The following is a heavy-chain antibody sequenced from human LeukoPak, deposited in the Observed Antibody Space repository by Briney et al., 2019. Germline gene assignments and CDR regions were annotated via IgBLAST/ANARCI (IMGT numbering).Heavy chain of an antibody. CDR1: GGSISSYY. Sequence: SETLSLTCTVSGGSISSYYWSWIRQPAGKGLEWIGRIYTSGSTNYNPSLKGRVTMSVDTSKNQFSLKLSSVTAADTAVYYCARDGKWLLPFDYWGQGTLVTVSS. D-gene: IGHD3-22*01. J-gene: IGHJ4*02. V-gene: IGHV4-4*07. CDR2: IYTSGST. CDR3: ARDGKWLLPFDY.